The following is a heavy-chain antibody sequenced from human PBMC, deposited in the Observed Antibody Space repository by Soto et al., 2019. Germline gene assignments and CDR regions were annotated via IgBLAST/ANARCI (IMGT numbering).Heavy chain of an antibody. CDR3: ATTSPQGNFYYGLDV. CDR2: IYPRDSDI. V-gene: IGHV5-51*01. D-gene: IGHD1-1*01. CDR1: GYSFTSYW. Sequence: PGESLKISCKASGYSFTSYWIAWVRQMPGKGLEWMGIIYPRDSDIRYSPSFQGQVTTSVDKSISTAYLQWSSLKASDTAIYYCATTSPQGNFYYGLDVWGQGTTVTVSS. J-gene: IGHJ6*02.